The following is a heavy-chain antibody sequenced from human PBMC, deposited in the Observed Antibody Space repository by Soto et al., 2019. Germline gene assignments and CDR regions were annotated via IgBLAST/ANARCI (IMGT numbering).Heavy chain of an antibody. CDR1: GGSISTYY. Sequence: VQLSESGPGLVRPSGTLSLTCSVSGGSISTYYWSWIRQPPGKGLEWIGYIHFSGATSYHPSLESRVTLSVDTSRNQLSLTLNSVNAADTAVYYCAREYSSFEYWGQGIQVNVSS. V-gene: IGHV4-59*01. D-gene: IGHD6-19*01. CDR3: AREYSSFEY. J-gene: IGHJ4*02. CDR2: IHFSGAT.